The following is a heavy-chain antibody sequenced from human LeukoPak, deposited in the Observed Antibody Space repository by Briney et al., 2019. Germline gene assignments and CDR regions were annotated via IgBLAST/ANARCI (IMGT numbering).Heavy chain of an antibody. Sequence: ASVKVSCKASGYTFTGYYMHWVRQAPGQGLEWMGWINPNSGGTNYAQKFQGRVTMTRNTSISTAYMELSSLRSEDTAVYYCARPYDGGNFDYWGQGTLVTVSS. J-gene: IGHJ4*02. CDR1: GYTFTGYY. D-gene: IGHD4-23*01. CDR2: INPNSGGT. V-gene: IGHV1-2*02. CDR3: ARPYDGGNFDY.